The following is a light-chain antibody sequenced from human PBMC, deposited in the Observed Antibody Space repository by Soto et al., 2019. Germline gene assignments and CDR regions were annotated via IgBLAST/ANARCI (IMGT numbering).Light chain of an antibody. J-gene: IGKJ1*01. V-gene: IGKV3-20*01. Sequence: EIVLTQSPGTLSLSPGERATLSCRASQSVGSNYLAWYQQKPGQTPRLLIYGASSRASGIPDRFSGSGSGTDFTLTISRLEPEDFAVYYCQQYDFSLRTFGQGSKVEI. CDR3: QQYDFSLRT. CDR2: GAS. CDR1: QSVGSNY.